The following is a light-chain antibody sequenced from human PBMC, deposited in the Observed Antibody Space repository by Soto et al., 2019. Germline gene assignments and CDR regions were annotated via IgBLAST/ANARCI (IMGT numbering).Light chain of an antibody. V-gene: IGKV3-20*01. Sequence: EVVLTQSPDTPSLSPGETATLSCRASQSLRATYVAWYQQSPGQAPRLLIYGASFRATGIPARFSGRGSGTDFTLSISRLEPEDFAVYYCQQYVTSPRTFGQGTKVEIK. CDR2: GAS. CDR3: QQYVTSPRT. CDR1: QSLRATY. J-gene: IGKJ1*01.